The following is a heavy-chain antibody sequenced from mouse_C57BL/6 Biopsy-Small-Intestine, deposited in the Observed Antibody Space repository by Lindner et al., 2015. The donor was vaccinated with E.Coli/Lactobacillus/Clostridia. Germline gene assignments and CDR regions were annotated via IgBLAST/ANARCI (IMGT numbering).Heavy chain of an antibody. V-gene: IGHV7-3*01. Sequence: VQLQESGGGLVQPGDSLSLSCAASGFTFTDYYMSWVRQPPGKALEWLGFIRNKANGYTTEYSASVKGRFTISRDNSQSILYLQMNALRAEDSATYYCARYGTTGGYYAMDYWGQGTSVTVSS. D-gene: IGHD2-14*01. CDR3: ARYGTTGGYYAMDY. CDR1: GFTFTDYY. J-gene: IGHJ4*01. CDR2: IRNKANGYTT.